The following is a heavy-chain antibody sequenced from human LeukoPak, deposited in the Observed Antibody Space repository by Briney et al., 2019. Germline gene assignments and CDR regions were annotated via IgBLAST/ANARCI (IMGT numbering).Heavy chain of an antibody. D-gene: IGHD3-16*02. Sequence: GGSLRLSCGASGFTFSNYAMNWVRQAPGKGLEWVSGISNSGGSAYYADSVKGRFTISRDNSRNTLYLQMNSLRAEDTAVYYCAKGLRLGELSSGFDYWGQGTLVTVSS. V-gene: IGHV3-23*01. CDR2: ISNSGGSA. J-gene: IGHJ4*02. CDR3: AKGLRLGELSSGFDY. CDR1: GFTFSNYA.